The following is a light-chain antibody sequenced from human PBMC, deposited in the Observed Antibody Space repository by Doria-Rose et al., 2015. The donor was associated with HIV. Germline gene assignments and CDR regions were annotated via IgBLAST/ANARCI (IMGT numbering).Light chain of an antibody. V-gene: IGLV1-40*01. CDR2: GNT. CDR1: SSNIGAGFD. Sequence: QPVLTQPPSVSGALGQRVAISCTGSSSNIGAGFDVNWYQQFPGTAAKLLIHGNTNRPSGVPDRFSGSKSGTSASLAISGLRAEDEADYYCRSYDSRLSVYVFGTGTKVTVL. J-gene: IGLJ1*01. CDR3: RSYDSRLSVYV.